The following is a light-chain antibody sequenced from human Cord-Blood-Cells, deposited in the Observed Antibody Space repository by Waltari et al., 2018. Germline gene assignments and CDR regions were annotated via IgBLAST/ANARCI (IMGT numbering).Light chain of an antibody. CDR3: SSYTSSSTWV. CDR1: SSDVGGYNY. V-gene: IGLV2-14*01. CDR2: DVS. Sequence: QSALTQPASVSGSPGQSITIPCTGTSSDVGGYNYVLWYQQHPGKAPKRMIYDVSNRPSGFSNRFSGSKSGNTASLTISGLQAEDEADYYCSSYTSSSTWVFGGGTKLTVL. J-gene: IGLJ3*02.